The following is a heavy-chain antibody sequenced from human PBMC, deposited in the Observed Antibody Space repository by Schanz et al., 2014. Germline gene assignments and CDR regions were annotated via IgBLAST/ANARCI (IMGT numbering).Heavy chain of an antibody. D-gene: IGHD4-17*01. Sequence: EVQLVQSGGGLVQPGGSWRLSGAAFGLTFRSHWLPWVRQDPGKVLVWVARINSVGGNTDYADSVTGRFTISRDNAKNTLYLQMNTLRAEDTAVYYCARKMKLGVYGGKGHDSLDIWGQGTMVTVSS. CDR1: GLTFRSHW. CDR3: ARKMKLGVYGGKGHDSLDI. CDR2: INSVGGNT. V-gene: IGHV3-74*01. J-gene: IGHJ3*02.